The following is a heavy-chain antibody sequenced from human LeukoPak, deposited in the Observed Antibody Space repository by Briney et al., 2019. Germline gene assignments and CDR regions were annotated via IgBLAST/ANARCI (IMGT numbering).Heavy chain of an antibody. Sequence: SETLSLTCTVSGGSISSGSYYWSWIRQPAGKGLEWIGRIYTSGSTNYNPSLKSRVTISVDTSKNQFSLKLSSVTAADTAVYCCARVEGIVGASDNWFDPWGQGTLVTVSS. J-gene: IGHJ5*02. CDR2: IYTSGST. CDR1: GGSISSGSYY. CDR3: ARVEGIVGASDNWFDP. V-gene: IGHV4-61*02. D-gene: IGHD1-26*01.